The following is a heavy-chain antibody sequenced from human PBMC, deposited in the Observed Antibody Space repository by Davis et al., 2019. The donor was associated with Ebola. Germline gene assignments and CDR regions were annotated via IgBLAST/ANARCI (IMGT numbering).Heavy chain of an antibody. D-gene: IGHD3-22*01. Sequence: AASVKVSCKASGYTFTSYYMHWVRQAPGQGLEWMGMINPSGGSTSYAQKFQGRVTMTRDTSTSTVYMELSSLRSEDTAVYYCARDHYYDSSGYYYVYYYYGMDVWGKGTTVTVSS. J-gene: IGHJ6*04. CDR1: GYTFTSYY. CDR3: ARDHYYDSSGYYYVYYYYGMDV. V-gene: IGHV1-46*01. CDR2: INPSGGST.